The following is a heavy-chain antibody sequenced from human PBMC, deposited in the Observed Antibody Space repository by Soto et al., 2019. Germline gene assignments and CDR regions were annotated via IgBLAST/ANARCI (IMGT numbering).Heavy chain of an antibody. CDR2: ISYSGSP. CDR1: GDSISSSSYY. Sequence: PSETLSLTCIVSGDSISSSSYYWGWIRQPPGKGLEWIGSISYSGSPYYNQSLKSRVTISVDTSRNHFSMNLNSESAADAAVYYCARGHGGITIFGAPGHFDYWGQGTLVTVSS. J-gene: IGHJ4*02. V-gene: IGHV4-39*02. CDR3: ARGHGGITIFGAPGHFDY. D-gene: IGHD3-3*01.